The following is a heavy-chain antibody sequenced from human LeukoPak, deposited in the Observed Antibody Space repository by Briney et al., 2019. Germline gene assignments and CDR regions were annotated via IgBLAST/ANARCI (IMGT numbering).Heavy chain of an antibody. D-gene: IGHD2-21*02. CDR3: AREAGRHIVVVPASYFDY. CDR1: GFTFSSYW. Sequence: GGSLRLSRAASGFTFSSYWMRWVRQAPGKGLGWVSPINSDGSSTNYVHTVNGRSTIYRDDAKDSLYLQMSSLRAEDTAVYYCAREAGRHIVVVPASYFDYWGQGTLVTVSS. V-gene: IGHV3-74*01. CDR2: INSDGSST. J-gene: IGHJ4*02.